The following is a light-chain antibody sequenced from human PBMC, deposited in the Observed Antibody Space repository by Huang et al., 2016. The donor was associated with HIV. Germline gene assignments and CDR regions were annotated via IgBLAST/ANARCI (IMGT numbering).Light chain of an antibody. CDR2: DTS. CDR1: QTISTF. J-gene: IGKJ1*01. CDR3: QQYGSSSWT. Sequence: DIVLTQSPGTLSLSPGQRVTLSCRASQTISTFLSWFQQKPGQAPRRLIYDTSTRATGIPDRFSGSGSGTDFALTIRRLDPEDFAVYYCQQYGSSSWTFGQGTKVEV. V-gene: IGKV3-20*01.